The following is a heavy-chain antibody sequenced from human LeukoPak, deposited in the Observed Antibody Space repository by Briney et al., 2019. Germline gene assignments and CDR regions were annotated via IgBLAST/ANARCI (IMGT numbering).Heavy chain of an antibody. Sequence: PGGSLRLSCAASGFTFNNYFMSWVRQAPGKGLEWVANIKQDGSEKYYGDSVKGRFTISRDNTKNTLFLYMDSLRDEDTAVYYCARDLAGAADWGQGTLVTVSS. V-gene: IGHV3-7*01. D-gene: IGHD3-16*01. CDR3: ARDLAGAAD. CDR1: GFTFNNYF. CDR2: IKQDGSEK. J-gene: IGHJ4*02.